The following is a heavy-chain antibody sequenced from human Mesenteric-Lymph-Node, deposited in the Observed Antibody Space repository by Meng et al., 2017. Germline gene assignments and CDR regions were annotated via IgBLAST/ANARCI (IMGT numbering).Heavy chain of an antibody. CDR1: GFTFSSYS. CDR2: ISSSSSYI. V-gene: IGHV3-21*01. J-gene: IGHJ4*02. CDR3: ARGGTIDS. Sequence: GESLKISCAASGFTFSSYSMNWVRQAPGKGLEWVSSISSSSSYIYYADSVKGRFTISRDNAKNSLYLQMNSLTAEDTAVYYCARGGTIDSWGQGTLVTVSS.